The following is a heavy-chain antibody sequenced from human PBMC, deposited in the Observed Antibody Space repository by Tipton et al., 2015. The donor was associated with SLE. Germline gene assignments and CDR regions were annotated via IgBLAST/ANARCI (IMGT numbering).Heavy chain of an antibody. CDR2: ISHSGST. CDR1: GGSFSGYY. D-gene: IGHD4-11*01. J-gene: IGHJ4*02. V-gene: IGHV4-34*01. CDR3: ARAEGDYSNYFDY. Sequence: TLSLTCAVYGGSFSGYYWSWIRQPPGKGLDWIGEISHSGSTNYNPSLKSRVTISIDTSKNQFSLKLTSVTAADTAVYYCARAEGDYSNYFDYWGQGTLVTVSS.